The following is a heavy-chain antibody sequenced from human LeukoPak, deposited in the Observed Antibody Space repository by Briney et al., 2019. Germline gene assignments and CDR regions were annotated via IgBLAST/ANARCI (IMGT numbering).Heavy chain of an antibody. D-gene: IGHD1-1*01. J-gene: IGHJ4*02. CDR3: ARELDNSYYFDY. CDR2: IYPSGGRT. Sequence: GASVKVSCKASGYMFTTYNMHWVRRAPGQGLEWMGIIYPSGGRTIFPQKFQGRVTMTRDTSTSTVYMELSSLTSEDTAMYYCARELDNSYYFDYWGQGTLVTVSS. V-gene: IGHV1-46*01. CDR1: GYMFTTYN.